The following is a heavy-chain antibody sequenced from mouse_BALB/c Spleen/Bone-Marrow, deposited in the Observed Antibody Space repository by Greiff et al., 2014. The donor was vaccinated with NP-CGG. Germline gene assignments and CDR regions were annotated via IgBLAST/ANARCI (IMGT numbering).Heavy chain of an antibody. CDR1: GFTFSDYG. Sequence: DVQLQESGGGLVQPGGSRKLSRAASGFTFSDYGMAWVRQAPGKGPEWVAFISNLAYSIYYADTVTGRFTISRENAKNTLYLEMSSLRSEDTAMYYCAREGGAMDYWGQGTSVTVSS. J-gene: IGHJ4*01. CDR3: AREGGAMDY. V-gene: IGHV5-15*02. CDR2: ISNLAYSI.